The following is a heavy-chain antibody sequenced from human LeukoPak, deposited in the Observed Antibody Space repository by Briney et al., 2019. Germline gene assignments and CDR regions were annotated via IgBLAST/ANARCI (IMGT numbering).Heavy chain of an antibody. CDR2: ISYDGSNK. CDR3: ARDSSPEQWLFYFDY. J-gene: IGHJ4*02. D-gene: IGHD6-19*01. V-gene: IGHV3-30*03. CDR1: GGSFTGYY. Sequence: LSLTCAVYGGSFTGYYWSWIRQAPGKGLEWVAVISYDGSNKYYADSVKGRFTLSRDNSKNTLYLQMNRLRAEDTAVYYCARDSSPEQWLFYFDYWGQGTLVTVSS.